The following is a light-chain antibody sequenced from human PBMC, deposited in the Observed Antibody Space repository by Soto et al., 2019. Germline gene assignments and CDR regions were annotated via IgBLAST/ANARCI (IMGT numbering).Light chain of an antibody. Sequence: ELVMTQSPATLSVSPGERASLYFSASQFVITNLAWYQQRPGQAPRLLIYGASTRAIGVPARFSGSGSGTEFTLTISSLQSEDFAVYYCQQYNDRPRTFGQGTKVDIK. CDR1: QFVITN. CDR3: QQYNDRPRT. J-gene: IGKJ1*01. V-gene: IGKV3-15*01. CDR2: GAS.